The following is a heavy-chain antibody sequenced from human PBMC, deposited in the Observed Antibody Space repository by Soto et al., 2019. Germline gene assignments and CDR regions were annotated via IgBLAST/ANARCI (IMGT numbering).Heavy chain of an antibody. Sequence: ASVKVSCKASGYTFTSYDLNWVRQATGQGLEWMGWMNPNSGNTGFAQKFQARVTMTSNTSISTAYMELSSLRSEDTAVYYCARALFEYSSSSDAFDIWGQGTMVTVSS. D-gene: IGHD6-6*01. V-gene: IGHV1-8*01. CDR2: MNPNSGNT. CDR3: ARALFEYSSSSDAFDI. J-gene: IGHJ3*02. CDR1: GYTFTSYD.